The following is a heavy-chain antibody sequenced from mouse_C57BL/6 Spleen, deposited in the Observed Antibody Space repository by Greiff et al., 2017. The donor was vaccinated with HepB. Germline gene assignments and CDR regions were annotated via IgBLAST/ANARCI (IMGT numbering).Heavy chain of an antibody. CDR2: ISSGGDYI. CDR3: TRDLTYYSNWGFAY. V-gene: IGHV5-9-1*02. D-gene: IGHD2-5*01. Sequence: EVKVVESGEGLVKPGGSLKLSCAASGFTFSSYAMSWVRQTPEKRLEWVAYISSGGDYIYYADTVKGRFTISRDNARNTLYLQMSSLKSEDTAMYYCTRDLTYYSNWGFAYWGQGTLVTVSA. CDR1: GFTFSSYA. J-gene: IGHJ3*01.